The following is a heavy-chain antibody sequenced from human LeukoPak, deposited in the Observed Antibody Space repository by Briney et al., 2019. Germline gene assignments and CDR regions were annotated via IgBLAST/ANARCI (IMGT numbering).Heavy chain of an antibody. V-gene: IGHV3-23*01. J-gene: IGHJ4*02. Sequence: GGSLRLSCAASGFTFSSYAMSWVRQAPGKGLEWVSAISGSGGSTYYADSVKGRLTISRDNSKNTLYLQMNSLRAEDTVVYYCAKDRLRYGDYAFDYWGQGTLVTVSS. CDR2: ISGSGGST. D-gene: IGHD4-17*01. CDR1: GFTFSSYA. CDR3: AKDRLRYGDYAFDY.